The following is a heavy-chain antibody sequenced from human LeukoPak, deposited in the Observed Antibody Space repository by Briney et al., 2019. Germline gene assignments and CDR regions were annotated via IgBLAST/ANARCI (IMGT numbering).Heavy chain of an antibody. V-gene: IGHV3-33*01. CDR3: TTEPVQQLDFDY. Sequence: GKSLRLSCTASGFVFRNNAMHWVRQAPGRGLEWVADIWNDGNNKYYADSVRGRFTISRDNSKNTLYLQMNSLKTEDTAVYYCTTEPVQQLDFDYWGQGTLVTVSS. D-gene: IGHD6-13*01. CDR1: GFVFRNNA. J-gene: IGHJ4*02. CDR2: IWNDGNNK.